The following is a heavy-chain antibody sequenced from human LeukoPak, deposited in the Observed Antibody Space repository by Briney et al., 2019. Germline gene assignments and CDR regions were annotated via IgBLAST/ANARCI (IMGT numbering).Heavy chain of an antibody. Sequence: KAGGSLRLSCAASGFTFSSYSMNWVRQAPGKGLEWVSSISSSSSYIYYADSVKGRFTISRDNAKSSLYLQMNSLRAEDTAVYYCARDSYCSSTSCYPPPYGMDVWGQGTTVTVSS. CDR3: ARDSYCSSTSCYPPPYGMDV. V-gene: IGHV3-21*01. D-gene: IGHD2-2*01. CDR1: GFTFSSYS. CDR2: ISSSSSYI. J-gene: IGHJ6*02.